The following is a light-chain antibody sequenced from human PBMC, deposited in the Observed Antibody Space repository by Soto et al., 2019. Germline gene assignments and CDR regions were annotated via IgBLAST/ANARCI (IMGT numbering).Light chain of an antibody. CDR2: DNS. Sequence: SYYLTQPPSVSVAPGQTARITCWGDNIGDKSVHWYQQKPGQAPVLVVYDNSDRPSGIPERFSGSNSGNTATLTISRVEAGDEADYHCQVWDSSSDHYVFGTGTKVTVL. J-gene: IGLJ1*01. CDR3: QVWDSSSDHYV. CDR1: NIGDKS. V-gene: IGLV3-21*02.